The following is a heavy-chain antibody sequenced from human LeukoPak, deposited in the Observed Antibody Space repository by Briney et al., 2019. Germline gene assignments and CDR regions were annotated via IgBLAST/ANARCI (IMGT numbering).Heavy chain of an antibody. J-gene: IGHJ4*02. CDR1: GGSISSGGYY. CDR3: SAGKGLWGFDY. D-gene: IGHD6-13*01. V-gene: IGHV4-31*03. Sequence: SETLSLTCTVSGGSISSGGYYWSWIRQHPGKGLEWIGYIYYSGSTYYNPSLKSRVTISVDTSKNQFSLKLSPVTAADTAVYYCSAGKGLWGFDYWGQGTLVTVSS. CDR2: IYYSGST.